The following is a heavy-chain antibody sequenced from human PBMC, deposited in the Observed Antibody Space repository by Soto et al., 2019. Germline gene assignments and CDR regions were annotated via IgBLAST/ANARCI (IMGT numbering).Heavy chain of an antibody. V-gene: IGHV4-30-4*01. CDR1: GGSISSGGYY. Sequence: SETLSLTCTVSGGSISSGGYYWSWIRQPPGKGLEWIGYIYYSGSTYYNPSLKSRVTISVDTSKNQFSLKLSSVTAADTAVYYCARPMDSSDAFDIWGQGTMVTVSS. CDR3: ARPMDSSDAFDI. CDR2: IYYSGST. J-gene: IGHJ3*02. D-gene: IGHD5-18*01.